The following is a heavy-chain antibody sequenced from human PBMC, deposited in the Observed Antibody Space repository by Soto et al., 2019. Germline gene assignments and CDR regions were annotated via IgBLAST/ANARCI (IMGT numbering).Heavy chain of an antibody. D-gene: IGHD7-27*01. V-gene: IGHV1-3*01. CDR2: NDGGNGRT. CDR1: GYTFTGHA. J-gene: IGHJ4*02. CDR3: AREAGRTGDLDY. Sequence: QVQVVQSGAEVKKPGDSVKVSCRASGYTFTGHAIHWVRQAPGQSLEWMGWNDGGNGRTQYAQRFQGRVTLTRDTSAITSYMELHSLTSEDTAVYYCAREAGRTGDLDYWGQGTLVTVSS.